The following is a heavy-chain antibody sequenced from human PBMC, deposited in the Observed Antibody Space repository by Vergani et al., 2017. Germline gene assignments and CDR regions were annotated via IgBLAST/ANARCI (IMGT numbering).Heavy chain of an antibody. Sequence: QVQLQESGPGLVKPSETLSLTCTVSGGSVSSGSYYWSWIRQPPGKGLEWIGYIYYSGSTNYNPSLKRRVTISVDTSKNQFSLKLSSVTAADTAVYYCARDGHYYDSSGYPNWYFDLWGRGTLVTVSS. CDR3: ARDGHYYDSSGYPNWYFDL. D-gene: IGHD3-22*01. CDR2: IYYSGST. V-gene: IGHV4-61*01. CDR1: GGSVSSGSYY. J-gene: IGHJ2*01.